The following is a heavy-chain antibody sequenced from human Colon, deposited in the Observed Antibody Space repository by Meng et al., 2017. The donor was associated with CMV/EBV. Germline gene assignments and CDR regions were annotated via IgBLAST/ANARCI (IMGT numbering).Heavy chain of an antibody. J-gene: IGHJ5*01. V-gene: IGHV4-34*01. CDR2: INHSGSS. CDR3: ARPRRVGPNRDYDS. D-gene: IGHD1-26*01. Sequence: SETLSLTCAVYGGSFSDYYWSWIRQSPDKGLEWIGEINHSGSSNYNASLRSRVFMSVDMSRSQFSLELTSVTAADTAVYYCARPRRVGPNRDYDSWGQGTLVTVSS. CDR1: GGSFSDYY.